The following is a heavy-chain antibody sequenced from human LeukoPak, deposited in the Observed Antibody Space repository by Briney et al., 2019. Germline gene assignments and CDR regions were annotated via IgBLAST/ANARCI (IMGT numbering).Heavy chain of an antibody. V-gene: IGHV1-18*01. D-gene: IGHD3-22*01. CDR3: ARDLYYYDGGNYHDVFDI. J-gene: IGHJ3*02. CDR2: ISAYNGNT. CDR1: GYTFISYG. Sequence: ASVKVSCKASGYTFISYGISWVRQAPGQGLEWMGWISAYNGNTNYARKLQGRVTMTTDTSTSTAYMELRSLRSDDTAVYYCARDLYYYDGGNYHDVFDIWGQGTMVTVSS.